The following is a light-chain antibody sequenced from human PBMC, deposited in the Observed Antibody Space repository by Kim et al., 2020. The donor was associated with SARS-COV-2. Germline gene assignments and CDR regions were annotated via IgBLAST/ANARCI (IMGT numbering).Light chain of an antibody. Sequence: ASTGDRLTITCRASQGISSYLAWYQQKPGKAPKLLIYAASTLQSGVPSRFSGSGSGTDFTLTISCLQSEDFATYYCQQYYSYPPTFGQGTKVDIK. V-gene: IGKV1-8*01. CDR1: QGISSY. J-gene: IGKJ1*01. CDR2: AAS. CDR3: QQYYSYPPT.